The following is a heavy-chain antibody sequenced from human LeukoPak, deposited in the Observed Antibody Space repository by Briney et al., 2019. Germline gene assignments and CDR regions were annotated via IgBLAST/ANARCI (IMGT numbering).Heavy chain of an antibody. CDR2: MYTSGST. V-gene: IGHV4-4*07. Sequence: PSETLSLTCTVSGGSISSDYWSWIRQSGGKGLEWIGRMYTSGSTQYNPSLKSRVTISVDKSKNQFSLKLSSVTAADTAVYYCARDHYGSGSYKSYFDNWGQGTQVTVSS. CDR3: ARDHYGSGSYKSYFDN. J-gene: IGHJ4*02. D-gene: IGHD3-10*01. CDR1: GGSISSDY.